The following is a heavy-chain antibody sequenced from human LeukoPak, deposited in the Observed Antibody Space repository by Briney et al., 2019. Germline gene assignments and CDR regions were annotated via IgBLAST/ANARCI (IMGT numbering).Heavy chain of an antibody. J-gene: IGHJ4*02. D-gene: IGHD4-11*01. CDR1: GFTFSSYA. V-gene: IGHV3-30-3*01. CDR3: ARDLYSPADYSNFDY. CDR2: ISYDGSNK. Sequence: GGSLRLSCAASGFTFSSYAMHWVRQAPGKGLEWVAVISYDGSNKYYADSVKGRFTISRDNSKNTLYLQMNSLRAEDTAVYYCARDLYSPADYSNFDYWGQGTLVTVSS.